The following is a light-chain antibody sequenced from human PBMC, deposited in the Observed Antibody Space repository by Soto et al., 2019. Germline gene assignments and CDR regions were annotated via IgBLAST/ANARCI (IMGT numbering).Light chain of an antibody. CDR2: SNS. V-gene: IGLV1-44*01. Sequence: QSVLTQPPSASGTPGQRVTISCSGSSSNIGSNTVNWYQQLPGTAPKLLIYSNSQRPSGVPDRFSGAKSGTSASLAISGLQSEDEANYYCATWDEGLSAYVFGTGTKVTVL. CDR1: SSNIGSNT. J-gene: IGLJ1*01. CDR3: ATWDEGLSAYV.